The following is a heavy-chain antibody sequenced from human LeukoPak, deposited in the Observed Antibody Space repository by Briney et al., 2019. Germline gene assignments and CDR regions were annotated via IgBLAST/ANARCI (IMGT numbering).Heavy chain of an antibody. CDR1: GGTFSSYA. CDR2: IIPIFGTA. CDR3: ARLGHYYGSSGPG. J-gene: IGHJ4*02. Sequence: SVKVSCKASGGTFSSYAISWVRQAPGQGLEWMGGIIPIFGTANYAQKFQGRVTITTDESTSTAYMELSSLRSEDTAVYYCARLGHYYGSSGPGWGQGTLVTVSS. D-gene: IGHD3-22*01. V-gene: IGHV1-69*05.